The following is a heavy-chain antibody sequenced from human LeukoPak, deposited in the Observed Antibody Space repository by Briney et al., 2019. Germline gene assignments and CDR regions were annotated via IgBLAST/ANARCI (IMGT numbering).Heavy chain of an antibody. J-gene: IGHJ5*02. CDR2: IDPSGGST. D-gene: IGHD3-10*01. CDR3: ARDLGLRGVTNWFDP. V-gene: IGHV1-46*01. CDR1: AYTFSSYL. Sequence: ASVKVSCKASAYTFSSYLMHWVRQAPGQGLEWMGIIDPSGGSTGYAQKFQGRVTMTRDTSTSTVYMELSSLRSEDTALYYCARDLGLRGVTNWFDPWGQGTLVTVSS.